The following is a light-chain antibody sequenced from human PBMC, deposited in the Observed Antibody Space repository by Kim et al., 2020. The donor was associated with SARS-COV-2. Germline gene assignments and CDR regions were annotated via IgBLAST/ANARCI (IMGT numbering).Light chain of an antibody. CDR1: QGVSSRY. V-gene: IGKV3-20*01. CDR2: CAS. CDR3: QQYVSSRRT. Sequence: SRGERAHLSCTASQGVSSRYLAWYQQKPGQGPRRLIFCASSRATGIPDRFSGSGSGTDFTLTISRLEPEDFAVHYCQQYVSSRRTFGQGTKVDIK. J-gene: IGKJ1*01.